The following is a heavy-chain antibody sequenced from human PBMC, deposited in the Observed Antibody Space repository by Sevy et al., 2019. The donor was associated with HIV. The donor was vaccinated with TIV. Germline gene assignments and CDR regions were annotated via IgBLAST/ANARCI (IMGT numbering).Heavy chain of an antibody. CDR1: GFRFSSYE. CDR2: ISNSGTNI. CDR3: ARDVPPSATTVAHFDY. J-gene: IGHJ4*02. V-gene: IGHV3-48*03. Sequence: GGSLRLSCAASGFRFSSYEMNWVRQAPGKGLEWVASISNSGTNIYYSDSVRDRFTISRDTAKNSLYLQMNSLRAEDTAVYYCARDVPPSATTVAHFDYWGQGTLVTVSS. D-gene: IGHD4-17*01.